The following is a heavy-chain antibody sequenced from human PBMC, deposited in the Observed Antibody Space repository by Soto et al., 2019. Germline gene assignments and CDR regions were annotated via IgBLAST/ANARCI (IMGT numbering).Heavy chain of an antibody. D-gene: IGHD6-19*01. V-gene: IGHV3-15*01. CDR2: IKSEPNGGTI. CDR3: ATGWYFDH. CDR1: GFIFSNAW. Sequence: EVQLVESGGGLVKPGGSLRLSCAGSGFIFSNAWMNWVRQAPGKGLEWVGRIKSEPNGGTIDYAAPVKDRLTISRDDSKNTVYLQMSSLKTEDTAVYYCATGWYFDHWGQGTLVTVS. J-gene: IGHJ4*02.